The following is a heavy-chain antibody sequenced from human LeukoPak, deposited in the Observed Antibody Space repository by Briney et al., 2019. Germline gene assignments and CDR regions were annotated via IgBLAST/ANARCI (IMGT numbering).Heavy chain of an antibody. CDR1: GGTFSSSA. CDR3: AKDQGLTAPPPYGLDV. Sequence: SVKVSCKTSGGTFSSSAITWVRQAPGQGLEWMGRIIPVLNITTYAQKFQGRATITADTSTSTVYMELSSLRSEETAVYYCAKDQGLTAPPPYGLDVWGQGTTVIVTS. CDR2: IIPVLNIT. J-gene: IGHJ6*02. D-gene: IGHD5-18*01. V-gene: IGHV1-69*04.